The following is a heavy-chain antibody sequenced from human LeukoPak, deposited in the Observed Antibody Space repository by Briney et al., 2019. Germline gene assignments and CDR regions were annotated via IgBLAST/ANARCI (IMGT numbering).Heavy chain of an antibody. Sequence: HTGGSLRLSCTASGFSFSAYAMMWVRQAPGKGPEWVSAIRGSGVNTYYADSVKGRFTSSRDNSKYTLFLQMNSLRAEDTAVYYCARDPNGDYIGAFDMWGPGTMVTVSS. CDR3: ARDPNGDYIGAFDM. J-gene: IGHJ3*02. CDR2: IRGSGVNT. V-gene: IGHV3-23*01. CDR1: GFSFSAYA. D-gene: IGHD4-17*01.